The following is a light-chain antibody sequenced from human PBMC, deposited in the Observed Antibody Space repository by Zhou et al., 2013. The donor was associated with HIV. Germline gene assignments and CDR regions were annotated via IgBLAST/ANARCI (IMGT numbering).Light chain of an antibody. J-gene: IGKJ3*01. Sequence: EIVMTQSPATLSVSPGERATLSCRASQSVSSSYLAWYQQKPGQAPRLLIHGASSRATGIPDRFSGSGSGTDFTLTISRLEPEDFAVYYCQQHGKSPPFTFGPGTMVDIK. CDR3: QQHGKSPPFT. V-gene: IGKV3-20*01. CDR2: GAS. CDR1: QSVSSSY.